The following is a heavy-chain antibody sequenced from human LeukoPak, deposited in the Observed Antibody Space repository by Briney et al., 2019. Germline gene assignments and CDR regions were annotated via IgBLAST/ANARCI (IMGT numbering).Heavy chain of an antibody. CDR2: IIPIFGRA. CDR3: ATYDIVVVPAAIHH. CDR1: GGTFSSYA. J-gene: IGHJ4*02. D-gene: IGHD2-2*02. V-gene: IGHV1-69*01. Sequence: GSSVKASCKASGGTFSSYAISWVRQAPGQGLEWMGGIIPIFGRANYAQKFQGRVTITADESTSTAYMELSSLRSEDTAVYYCATYDIVVVPAAIHHWGQGTLGTVSS.